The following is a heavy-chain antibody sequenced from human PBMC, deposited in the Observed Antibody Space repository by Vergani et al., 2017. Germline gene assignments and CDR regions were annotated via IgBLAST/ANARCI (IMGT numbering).Heavy chain of an antibody. V-gene: IGHV1-18*01. Sequence: QVQLVQSGAEVKKPGASVKVSCKASGYTFTSYGISWVRQAPGQGLEWMGWISAYNGNTNYAQKLQGRVTMTTDTATSTSYMELRSLRSDDTAVYYCAREGGYYDYAWGPHDAFDIWGQGTMVTVSS. CDR3: AREGGYYDYAWGPHDAFDI. D-gene: IGHD3-16*01. J-gene: IGHJ3*02. CDR2: ISAYNGNT. CDR1: GYTFTSYG.